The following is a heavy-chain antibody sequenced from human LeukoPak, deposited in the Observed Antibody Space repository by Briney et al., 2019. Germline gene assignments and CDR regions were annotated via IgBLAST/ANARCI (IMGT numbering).Heavy chain of an antibody. CDR2: IYHSGST. D-gene: IGHD2-15*01. V-gene: IGHV4-4*02. CDR3: ARDGDTWDCSGGSCYFLH. Sequence: PSETLSLTCAVSGGSISSSNWWSWVRQPPGKGLEWIGEIYHSGSTNYNPSLKSRVTISVDKSKNQFSLKLSSVTAADTAVYYCARDGDTWDCSGGSCYFLHWGQGTLVTVSS. CDR1: GGSISSSNW. J-gene: IGHJ1*01.